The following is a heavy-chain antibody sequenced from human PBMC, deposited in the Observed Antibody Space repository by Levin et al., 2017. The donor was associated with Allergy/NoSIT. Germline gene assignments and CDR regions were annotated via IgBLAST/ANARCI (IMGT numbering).Heavy chain of an antibody. CDR2: ISAYNGNT. CDR1: GYTFTSYG. V-gene: IGHV1-18*01. D-gene: IGHD3-9*01. CDR3: ARLGDDIQTVTYYGMYV. Sequence: ASVKVSCKASGYTFTSYGISWVRQAPGQGLEWMGWISAYNGNTNYAQKLQGRVTMTTDTSTSTAYMVLRSRRSVDTAVYDCARLGDDIQTVTYYGMYVWGQGTTVTVSS. J-gene: IGHJ6*02.